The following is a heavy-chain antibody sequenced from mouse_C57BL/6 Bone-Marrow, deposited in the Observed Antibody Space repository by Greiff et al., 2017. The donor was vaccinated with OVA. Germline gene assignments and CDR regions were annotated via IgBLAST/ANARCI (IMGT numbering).Heavy chain of an antibody. J-gene: IGHJ2*01. CDR2: ISSGGSYT. D-gene: IGHD2-3*01. CDR1: GFTFSSYG. Sequence: EVMLVESGGGLVKPGGSLKLSCAASGFTFSSYGMSWVRQTPDKRLEWVATISSGGSYTYYPDSVKGRFTISRDNAKNTLYLQMSSLKSEDTAMYYCARRDGYYDFDYWGQGTTLTVSS. V-gene: IGHV5-6*03. CDR3: ARRDGYYDFDY.